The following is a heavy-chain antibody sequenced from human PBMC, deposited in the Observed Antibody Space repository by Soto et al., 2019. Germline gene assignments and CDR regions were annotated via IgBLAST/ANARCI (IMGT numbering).Heavy chain of an antibody. CDR3: ARGSNSNFEGPIV. V-gene: IGHV3-7*01. Sequence: GGSLRLSCAASGFTFSDYWMSWVRQAPGKGLEWVANIKQDGSEKYYVDSVKGRFTISRDNAKKSLYLQMNSLRAEDTAVYYCARGSNSNFEGPIVWGQGTLVTVSS. CDR1: GFTFSDYW. D-gene: IGHD4-4*01. J-gene: IGHJ4*02. CDR2: IKQDGSEK.